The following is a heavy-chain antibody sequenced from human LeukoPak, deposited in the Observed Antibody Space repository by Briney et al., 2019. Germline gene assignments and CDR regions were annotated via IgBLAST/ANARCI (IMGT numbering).Heavy chain of an antibody. CDR3: ATVVVRAGYFDY. Sequence: SETLSLTCSVYGGSFNDYDWSWVRQAPGKGLEWIGYIYYSGSTNYNPSLKSRVTISVDTSKNQFSLKLSSVTAADTAVYYCATVVVRAGYFDYWGQGTLVTVSS. J-gene: IGHJ4*02. CDR1: GGSFNDYD. V-gene: IGHV4-59*01. CDR2: IYYSGST. D-gene: IGHD2-21*01.